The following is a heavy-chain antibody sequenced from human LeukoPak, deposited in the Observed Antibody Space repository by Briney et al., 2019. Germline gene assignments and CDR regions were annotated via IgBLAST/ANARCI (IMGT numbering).Heavy chain of an antibody. V-gene: IGHV3-23*01. CDR2: ISGSGGST. CDR1: GFTFSSYG. Sequence: GGSLRLSCAASGFTFSSYGTSWVRQAPGKGLEWVSAISGSGGSTYYADSLKGRFTISRDNSKNTLYLQMNSLRVEDTAVYYCAIAAAGTNCDYWGQGTLVTVSS. CDR3: AIAAAGTNCDY. J-gene: IGHJ4*02. D-gene: IGHD6-13*01.